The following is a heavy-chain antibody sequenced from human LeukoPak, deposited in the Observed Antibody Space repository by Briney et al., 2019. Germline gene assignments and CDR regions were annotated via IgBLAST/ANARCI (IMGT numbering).Heavy chain of an antibody. CDR1: GFTFSSYE. CDR3: ARIRYSGSYDAFDI. J-gene: IGHJ3*02. Sequence: GGSLRLSCAASGFTFSSYEMNWVRQAPGKGLEWVSYISSSGSTIYYADSVKGRFTISRDNAKNSLYLQMNSLRAEDTAVYYCARIRYSGSYDAFDIWGQGTMVTVS. V-gene: IGHV3-48*03. D-gene: IGHD1-26*01. CDR2: ISSSGSTI.